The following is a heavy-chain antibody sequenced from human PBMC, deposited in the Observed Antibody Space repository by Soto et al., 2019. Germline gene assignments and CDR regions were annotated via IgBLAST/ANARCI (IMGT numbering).Heavy chain of an antibody. CDR1: GGSFSGYY. D-gene: IGHD6-6*01. Sequence: SETLSLTCAVYGGSFSGYYWSWIRQPPGKGLEWIGEINHSGSTNYNPSLKSRVTISVDTSKNQFSLKLSSVTAADTAVYYCARRYSSSSEVLFDIWGQGTMVTVSS. CDR2: INHSGST. J-gene: IGHJ3*02. V-gene: IGHV4-34*01. CDR3: ARRYSSSSEVLFDI.